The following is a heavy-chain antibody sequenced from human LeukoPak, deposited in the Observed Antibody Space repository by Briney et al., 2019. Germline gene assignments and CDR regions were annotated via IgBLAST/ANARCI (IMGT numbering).Heavy chain of an antibody. Sequence: GGSLRLSCAASGFTFSGYWMSWVRQAPGKGLEWVANIKQDGSEKYYVDSVKGRFTISRDNAKNSLYLQMNSLRAEDTAVYYCARWCSMVTVLRFLEWHAFDIWGQGTMVTVSS. J-gene: IGHJ3*02. V-gene: IGHV3-7*01. CDR2: IKQDGSEK. CDR3: ARWCSMVTVLRFLEWHAFDI. CDR1: GFTFSGYW. D-gene: IGHD3-3*01.